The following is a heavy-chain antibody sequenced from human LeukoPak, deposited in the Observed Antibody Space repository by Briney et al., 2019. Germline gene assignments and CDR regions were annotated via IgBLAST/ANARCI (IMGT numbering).Heavy chain of an antibody. Sequence: GGSLRLSCAASGFTFSSFAMTWVRQAPGKRLEWVSLISASGSPTYYADSVKGRFTISRDNSKNTLYLQMNSLRAEDTAVYYCARDPPNYDFWSGSSGGFDYWGQGTLVTVSS. V-gene: IGHV3-23*01. D-gene: IGHD3-3*01. CDR1: GFTFSSFA. J-gene: IGHJ4*02. CDR3: ARDPPNYDFWSGSSGGFDY. CDR2: ISASGSPT.